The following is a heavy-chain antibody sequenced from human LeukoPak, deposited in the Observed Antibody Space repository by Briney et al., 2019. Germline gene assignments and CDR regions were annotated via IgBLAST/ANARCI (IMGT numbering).Heavy chain of an antibody. CDR2: ISHDGRDK. J-gene: IGHJ5*02. CDR3: ARQRATQWLDP. CDR1: GFSFNNYA. V-gene: IGHV3-30*04. Sequence: GGSLKLSCAASGFSFNNYAMHWVRQAPGKGLEWVAVISHDGRDKYFGDSVKGRLIMSRDTFNNTLFLQMSSLRPDDTAVYYCARQRATQWLDPWGRGTLVIVSS.